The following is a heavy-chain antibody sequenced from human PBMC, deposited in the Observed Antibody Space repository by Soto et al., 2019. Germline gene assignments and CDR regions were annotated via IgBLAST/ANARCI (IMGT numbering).Heavy chain of an antibody. J-gene: IGHJ6*03. D-gene: IGHD6-13*01. CDR3: FSSWYVHYYYYMDV. V-gene: IGHV1-8*02. Sequence: ASVKVSCKASGYTFTSYGISWVRQAPGQGLEWMGWMSANSGNTGYAQKLQGRVTMTRNTSISTAYMELSSLRSEDTAVYYCFSSWYVHYYYYMDVWGKGTTVTVSS. CDR1: GYTFTSYG. CDR2: MSANSGNT.